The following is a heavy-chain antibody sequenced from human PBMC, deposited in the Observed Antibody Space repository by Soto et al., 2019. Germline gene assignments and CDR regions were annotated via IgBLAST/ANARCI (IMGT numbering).Heavy chain of an antibody. V-gene: IGHV1-18*01. J-gene: IGHJ4*02. D-gene: IGHD3-10*01. CDR1: GYAFTSYG. Sequence: ASVKVSCKASGYAFTSYGISWVRQAPGQGLEWMGWISANNGNTNYAQKLQGRVTITTDTSTSTAYMELSSLRSEDTAVYYCATTYGSGSYYIHYWGQGTLVTVSS. CDR3: ATTYGSGSYYIHY. CDR2: ISANNGNT.